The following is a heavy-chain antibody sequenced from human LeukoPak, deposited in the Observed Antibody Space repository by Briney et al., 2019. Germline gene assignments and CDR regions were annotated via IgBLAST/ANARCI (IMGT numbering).Heavy chain of an antibody. D-gene: IGHD6-19*01. CDR2: ISAYNGNT. J-gene: IGHJ6*03. CDR1: GYTFTTYG. CDR3: ARDREQQWLGYYYYYMDV. Sequence: ASVKVSCKASGYTFTTYGISWVRQAPGQGLEWMGWISAYNGNTKYAQKFQGRVTMTTDTSTSTAYMELRSLRSDDTAVYYCARDREQQWLGYYYYYMDVWGKGTTVTVSS. V-gene: IGHV1-18*01.